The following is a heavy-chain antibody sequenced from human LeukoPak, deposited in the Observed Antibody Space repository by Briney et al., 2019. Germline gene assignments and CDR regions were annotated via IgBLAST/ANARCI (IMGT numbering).Heavy chain of an antibody. CDR3: ARDQGLTYGNWFDP. CDR1: GDRVSRNSAV. D-gene: IGHD1-20*01. V-gene: IGHV6-1*01. J-gene: IGHJ5*02. Sequence: SQTLSLTCAISGDRVSRNSAVWNWIRQSPSRGLEWLETTYYRSRWYVDYAVSVKSRITIYSDPSKNQFSLQVNTVTPEDTAVYYCARDQGLTYGNWFDPWGQGTLVTVSS. CDR2: TYYRSRWYV.